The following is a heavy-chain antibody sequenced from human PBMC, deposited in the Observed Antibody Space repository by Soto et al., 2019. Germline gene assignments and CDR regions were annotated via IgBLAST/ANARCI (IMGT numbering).Heavy chain of an antibody. CDR1: GYPVTAYY. CDR3: ARGGGVGVAGSAAFDM. V-gene: IGHV1-2*02. D-gene: IGHD3-3*01. CDR2: INPATGAA. Sequence: QLHLVQSGAVVKKPGASVTVSCSASGYPVTAYYMHWVRQAPGRGLEWMGGINPATGAAKYTQTFRGRGTMTRAPAPSTGFLELRGPTSEDTAVFYCARGGGVGVAGSAAFDMWGQGTVVTVSS. J-gene: IGHJ3*02.